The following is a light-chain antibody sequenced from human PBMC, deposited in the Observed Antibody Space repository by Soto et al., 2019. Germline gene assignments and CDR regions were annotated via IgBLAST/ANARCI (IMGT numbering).Light chain of an antibody. V-gene: IGKV3-11*01. CDR2: DAS. Sequence: ESVLTQSPATLSLSPGERATLSCRASQTISSYLAWYQQKPGQAPRLLIYDASHRAAGVPARFSGSGSGTDFTLTISSLEPEDFAVYYCFQRSNWPPITLGQGTRLEIK. CDR3: FQRSNWPPIT. CDR1: QTISSY. J-gene: IGKJ5*01.